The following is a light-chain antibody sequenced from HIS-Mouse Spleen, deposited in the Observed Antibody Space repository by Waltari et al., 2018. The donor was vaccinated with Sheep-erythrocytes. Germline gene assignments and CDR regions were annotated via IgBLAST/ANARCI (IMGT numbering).Light chain of an antibody. Sequence: QSALTQPRPVPGSPGQSVNLSCTGTRSDVGCDNSVSWYQQQPGKAPKLMIYDVSKRPSGVPDRFSGSKSGNTASLTISGLQAEDEADYYCCSYAGSYTWVFGGGTKLTVL. V-gene: IGLV2-11*01. J-gene: IGLJ3*02. CDR3: CSYAGSYTWV. CDR2: DVS. CDR1: RSDVGCDNS.